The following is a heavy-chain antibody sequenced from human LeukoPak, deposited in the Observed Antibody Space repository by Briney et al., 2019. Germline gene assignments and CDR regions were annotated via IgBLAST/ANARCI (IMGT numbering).Heavy chain of an antibody. Sequence: PSETLSLTCAVYGGSFSGYYWSWIRQPPGKGLEWIGEINHSGSTNYNPSLKSRVTISVDTSKNQFSLKLSSVTAADTAVYYCARDHVLLWFGELYPLGPYYYYGMGGWGQGTTVTVSS. CDR1: GGSFSGYY. CDR3: ARDHVLLWFGELYPLGPYYYYGMGG. V-gene: IGHV4-34*01. D-gene: IGHD3-10*01. CDR2: INHSGST. J-gene: IGHJ6*02.